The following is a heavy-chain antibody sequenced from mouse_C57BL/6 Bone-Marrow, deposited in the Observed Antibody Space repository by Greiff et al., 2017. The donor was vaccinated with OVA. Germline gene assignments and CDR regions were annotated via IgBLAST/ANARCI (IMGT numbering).Heavy chain of an antibody. V-gene: IGHV7-1*01. CDR1: GFTFSDFY. Sequence: EVHLVESGGGLVQSGRSLRLSCATSGFTFSDFYMEWVRQAPGKGLEWIAASRNKANDYTTEYSASVKGRFIVSRDTSQSILYLQMNALRAEDTAIYYCARDDGYYPMDYWGQGTSVTVSS. J-gene: IGHJ4*01. CDR3: ARDDGYYPMDY. CDR2: SRNKANDYTT.